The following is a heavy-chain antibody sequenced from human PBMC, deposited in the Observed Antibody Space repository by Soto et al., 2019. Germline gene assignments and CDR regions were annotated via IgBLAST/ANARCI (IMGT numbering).Heavy chain of an antibody. V-gene: IGHV3-23*01. CDR1: GVTFSSYG. D-gene: IGHD5-18*01. CDR2: ISGSGGSK. J-gene: IGHJ4*02. Sequence: GGSLRVSCAAAGVTFSSYGMSWVRQAQGKGLEWVSSISGSGGSKDYADSVKGRFTISRDNSKYTLYLQMDSLRAEDTAVYFCARVRQKGFSYGYSFDYWGQGALVTVSS. CDR3: ARVRQKGFSYGYSFDY.